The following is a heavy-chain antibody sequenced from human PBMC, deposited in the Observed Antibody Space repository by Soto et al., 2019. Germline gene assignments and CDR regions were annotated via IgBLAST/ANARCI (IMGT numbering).Heavy chain of an antibody. J-gene: IGHJ6*02. CDR3: ASITGSHYYYYGMDV. V-gene: IGHV4-30-2*01. CDR2: IYHSGST. CDR1: GGSISSGGYS. D-gene: IGHD3-10*01. Sequence: PSETLSLTCAVSGGSISSGGYSWSWIRQPPGKGLEWIGYIYHSGSTYYNPSLKSRVTISVDRSKNQFSLKLSSVTAADTAVYYCASITGSHYYYYGMDVWGQGTTVTGSS.